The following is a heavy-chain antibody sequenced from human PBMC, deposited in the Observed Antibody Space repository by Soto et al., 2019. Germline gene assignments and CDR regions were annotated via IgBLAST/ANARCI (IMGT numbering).Heavy chain of an antibody. CDR2: ISGSGGST. V-gene: IGHV3-23*01. CDR1: GFTFSSYA. CDR3: ANRPYDSDWYFDL. Sequence: GGSLRLSCAASGFTFSSYAMSWVRQATGKGLEWFSGISGSGGSTYYADSVKGRFTISRDNSKNTLYLQMNSLRAEDTAVYYFANRPYDSDWYFDLWGRGTLVTVSS. J-gene: IGHJ2*01. D-gene: IGHD3-22*01.